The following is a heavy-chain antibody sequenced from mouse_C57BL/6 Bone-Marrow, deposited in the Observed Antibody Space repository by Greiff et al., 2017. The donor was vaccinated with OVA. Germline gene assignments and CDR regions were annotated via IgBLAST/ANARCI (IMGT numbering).Heavy chain of an antibody. CDR1: GFTFSDAW. D-gene: IGHD1-1*01. Sequence: EVKLEESGGGLVQPGGSMKLSCAASGFTFSDAWMDWVRQSPEKGLEWVAEIRNKANNHATYYAESVKGRFTISRDASKSSVYLQMNSLTAEDTGIYCCTPLITTVVARSYWGQGTLVTVSA. V-gene: IGHV6-6*01. CDR2: IRNKANNHAT. J-gene: IGHJ3*01. CDR3: TPLITTVVARSY.